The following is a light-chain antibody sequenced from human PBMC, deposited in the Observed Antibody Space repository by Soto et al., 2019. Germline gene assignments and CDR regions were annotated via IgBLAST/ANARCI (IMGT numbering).Light chain of an antibody. CDR1: SSDVGGYRF. CDR2: EVS. V-gene: IGLV2-8*01. Sequence: QSALTQPPSASGSPGQSVTISCTGTSSDVGGYRFVSWYQHHPGKASKLMIYEVSKRPSGVPDRFSGSKSGNTASLTVSGLQAEDEADYYCSSYAGSNTFVVFGGGTKLTVL. CDR3: SSYAGSNTFVV. J-gene: IGLJ2*01.